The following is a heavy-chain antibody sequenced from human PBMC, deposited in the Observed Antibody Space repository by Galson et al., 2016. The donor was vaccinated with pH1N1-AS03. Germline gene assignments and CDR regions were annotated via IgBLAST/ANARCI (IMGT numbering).Heavy chain of an antibody. J-gene: IGHJ6*02. CDR3: ARDRTVVAASIIYYYGMDV. CDR2: INKDGNEK. D-gene: IGHD2-2*01. V-gene: IGHV3-7*03. Sequence: SLRLSCAVSGFTFGSHWMSWVRQAPGKGLEWVANINKDGNEKYYVDSVKGRFAIFRDNAKNSLYLQMNSLRAEDTAVYYCARDRTVVAASIIYYYGMDVWGQGTTVTVSS. CDR1: GFTFGSHW.